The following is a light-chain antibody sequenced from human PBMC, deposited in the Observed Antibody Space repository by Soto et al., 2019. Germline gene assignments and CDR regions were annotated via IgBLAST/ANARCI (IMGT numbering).Light chain of an antibody. CDR3: QQRGNWPLT. J-gene: IGKJ4*01. CDR2: DAS. V-gene: IGKV3-11*01. Sequence: EIVLTQSPATLSLSAGERVTLSCRASQSVSSYLAWYQQKPGQAPRLLIYDASNRATGIPARFSGSGSGTDFTLTISSLEPADFAVYYCQQRGNWPLTFGGGTKVEIK. CDR1: QSVSSY.